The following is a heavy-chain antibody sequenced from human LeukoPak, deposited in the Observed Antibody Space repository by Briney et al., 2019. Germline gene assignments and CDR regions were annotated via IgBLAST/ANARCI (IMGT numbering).Heavy chain of an antibody. CDR1: GYSISSGYY. Sequence: SETLSLNCAVSGYSISSGYYWGWIRQPPGKGLEWIGSIYHSGGTYYNPSLKSRVTISVDTSKNQFSLKLSSVTAADTAVYYCARILVDALDYWGQGTLVTVSS. D-gene: IGHD3-3*01. CDR3: ARILVDALDY. J-gene: IGHJ4*02. V-gene: IGHV4-38-2*01. CDR2: IYHSGGT.